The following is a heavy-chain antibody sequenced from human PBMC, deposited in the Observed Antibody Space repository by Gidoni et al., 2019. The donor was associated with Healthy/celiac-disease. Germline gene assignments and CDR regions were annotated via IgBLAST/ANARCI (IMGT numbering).Heavy chain of an antibody. Sequence: QITLKGSGRALVKPTQTLRLTCPFSGFSLSTSGVGVGWIRQPPGKALEWLARIYWDDDKRYSPSLNSMLTITKDTSKNQVVRTMTNMDPVYTATYFCAHSSTNVILDYWGQGTLVTVS. D-gene: IGHD1-1*01. V-gene: IGHV2-5*02. CDR1: GFSLSTSGVG. J-gene: IGHJ4*02. CDR2: IYWDDDK. CDR3: AHSSTNVILDY.